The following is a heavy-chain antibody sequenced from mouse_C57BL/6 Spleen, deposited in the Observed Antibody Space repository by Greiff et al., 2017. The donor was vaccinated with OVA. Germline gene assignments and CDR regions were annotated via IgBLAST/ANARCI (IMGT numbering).Heavy chain of an antibody. CDR3: ARDSYYYAMDY. Sequence: QVNLKVSGPGILQSSQTLSLTCSFSGFSLSTSGMGVSWIRQPSGKGLEWLAHIYWDDDKRYNPSLKSRLTISKDTSRNQVFLKITSVDTADTATYYCARDSYYYAMDYWGQGTSVTVSS. V-gene: IGHV8-12*01. CDR2: IYWDDDK. D-gene: IGHD1-1*01. CDR1: GFSLSTSGMG. J-gene: IGHJ4*01.